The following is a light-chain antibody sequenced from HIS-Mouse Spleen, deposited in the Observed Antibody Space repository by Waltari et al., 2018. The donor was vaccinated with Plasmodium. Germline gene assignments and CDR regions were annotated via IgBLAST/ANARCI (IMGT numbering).Light chain of an antibody. J-gene: IGLJ2*01. CDR1: SSDVGGYNY. Sequence: QSALTQPASVSGSPGQSITISCPGTSSDVGGYNYVSWYQQHQGKAPKLMIYDVSNRPSGVSNRVSGSKSGNTASLTISGLQAEDEADYYCSSYTSSSTLVFGGGTKLTVL. CDR3: SSYTSSSTLV. CDR2: DVS. V-gene: IGLV2-14*03.